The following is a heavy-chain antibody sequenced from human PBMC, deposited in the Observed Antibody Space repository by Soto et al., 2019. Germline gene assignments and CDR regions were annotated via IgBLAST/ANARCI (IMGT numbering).Heavy chain of an antibody. CDR1: GFSLSASGVG. CDR3: THRESELELYGMDV. CDR2: IYWDDDK. V-gene: IGHV2-5*02. Sequence: QITLKESGPPLVKPTQTLTLTCTFSGFSLSASGVGVGWIRQPPGKALEWLALIYWDDDKRYSPSLKNKLTITKDTYKNQVVLTMTNMDPVDTATYYCTHRESELELYGMDVWGQGTTVTVS. J-gene: IGHJ6*02. D-gene: IGHD1-7*01.